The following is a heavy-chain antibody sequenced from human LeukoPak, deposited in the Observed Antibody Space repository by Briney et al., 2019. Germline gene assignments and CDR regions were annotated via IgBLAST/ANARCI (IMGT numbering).Heavy chain of an antibody. J-gene: IGHJ4*02. V-gene: IGHV1-18*01. D-gene: IGHD3-22*01. Sequence: EASVKVSCKASGYTFTSYGISWVRQAPGQGLEWMGWISAYNGNTNYAQKLQGRVTMTTDTSTSTAYMELRSLRSDDTAVYYCASQTRKYYYDSSGMIYWGQGTLVTVSS. CDR2: ISAYNGNT. CDR3: ASQTRKYYYDSSGMIY. CDR1: GYTFTSYG.